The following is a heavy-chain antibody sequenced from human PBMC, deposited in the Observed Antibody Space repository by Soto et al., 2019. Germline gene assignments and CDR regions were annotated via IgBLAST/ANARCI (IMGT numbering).Heavy chain of an antibody. CDR2: IIPIFGTA. Sequence: ASVKVSCKASGGTFSSYAISWVRQAPGQGLEWMGGIIPIFGTANYAQKFQGRVTITADESTSTAYMELSSLRSEDTAVYYCARGHIDSSGWYYFDYWGQGTLVTVSS. CDR3: ARGHIDSSGWYYFDY. CDR1: GGTFSSYA. J-gene: IGHJ4*02. V-gene: IGHV1-69*13. D-gene: IGHD6-19*01.